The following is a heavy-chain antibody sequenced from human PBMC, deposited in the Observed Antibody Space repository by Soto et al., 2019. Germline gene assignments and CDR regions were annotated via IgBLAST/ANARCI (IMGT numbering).Heavy chain of an antibody. CDR1: VGSFSGCY. J-gene: IGHJ4*01. V-gene: IGHV4-34*01. CDR3: ARCLLELRGRFDY. CDR2: INHSGST. Sequence: SETLSLTCSVYVGSFSGCYWSWIRQPPGKGLEWIGEINHSGSTNYNPSLKSRVTISVDTSKNQFSLKLSSVTAADTAVYYCARCLLELRGRFDYWGHGNLVPVS. D-gene: IGHD1-7*01.